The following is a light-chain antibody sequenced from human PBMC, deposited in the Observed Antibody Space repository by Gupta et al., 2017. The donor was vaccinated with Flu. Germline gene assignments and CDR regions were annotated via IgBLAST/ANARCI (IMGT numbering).Light chain of an antibody. CDR3: QQYNSYSRT. Sequence: DSETTQSPSILSASVGDRVTITCRASQSISSWLAWYQQKPGKAPKLLIYKASSLESGVPSRFSGSGSWTEFTLTISSLQPDDFATYYCQQYNSYSRTFGQGTKVEIK. V-gene: IGKV1-5*03. J-gene: IGKJ1*01. CDR1: QSISSW. CDR2: KAS.